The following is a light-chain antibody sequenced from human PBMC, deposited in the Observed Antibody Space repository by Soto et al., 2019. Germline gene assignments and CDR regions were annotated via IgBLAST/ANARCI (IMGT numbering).Light chain of an antibody. V-gene: IGLV2-23*02. CDR1: SSDVGSYNL. J-gene: IGLJ1*01. CDR2: EVT. Sequence: QSARTQPASVSGSPGQSITISCTGTSSDVGSYNLVSWYQQHPGKAPKFMIFEVTQRPSGVSNRFSGSKSGNTASLTISGLQAEDEADYYCCSYAGSSTYVFGTGTKVTVL. CDR3: CSYAGSSTYV.